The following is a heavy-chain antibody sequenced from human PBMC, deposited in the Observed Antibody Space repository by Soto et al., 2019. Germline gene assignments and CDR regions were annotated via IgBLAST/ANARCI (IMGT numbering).Heavy chain of an antibody. J-gene: IGHJ6*02. CDR1: GYTFTSYA. D-gene: IGHD3-16*01. CDR3: AGVLGIGYYYGMDV. Sequence: QVRLVQSGAEVKKPGASVKVSCKASGYTFTSYAMHWVRQAPGQRLEWMGWINAGNGNTKYSQKFQGRVTITRDTSASTAYMELSSLRSEDTAVYYCAGVLGIGYYYGMDVWGQGTTVTVSS. CDR2: INAGNGNT. V-gene: IGHV1-3*01.